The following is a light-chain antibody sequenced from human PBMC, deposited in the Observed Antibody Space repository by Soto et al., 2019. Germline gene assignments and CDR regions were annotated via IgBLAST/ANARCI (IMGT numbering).Light chain of an antibody. CDR2: DVS. V-gene: IGKV1-5*01. CDR1: QSISSW. Sequence: DIQMTQSPSTLSASVGDRVTITCRASQSISSWLAWYQQKPGKAPNLLVYDVSNSESGVPSRFSGSGSGTEFTLTISSLQADDFATYYCQQYNSYSPWTFGQGTKVDIK. J-gene: IGKJ1*01. CDR3: QQYNSYSPWT.